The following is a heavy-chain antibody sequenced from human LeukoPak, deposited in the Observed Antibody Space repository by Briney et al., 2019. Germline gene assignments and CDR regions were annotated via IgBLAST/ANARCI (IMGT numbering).Heavy chain of an antibody. V-gene: IGHV4-59*01. D-gene: IGHD3-3*01. CDR2: IYYSGNT. J-gene: IGHJ4*02. CDR3: ARGRGDYDFWSGYYTRYYFDY. Sequence: SETLSLTCTVSGGSFSSYYWNWIRQPPGKGLEWIGYIYYSGNTNYNPSLKSRVTISVDTSKKQFSLKLSSVTAADAAVYYCARGRGDYDFWSGYYTRYYFDYWGQGTLVTVSS. CDR1: GGSFSSYY.